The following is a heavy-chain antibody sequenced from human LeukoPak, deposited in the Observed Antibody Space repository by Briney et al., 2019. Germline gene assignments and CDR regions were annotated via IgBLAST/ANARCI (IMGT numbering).Heavy chain of an antibody. V-gene: IGHV4-59*01. Sequence: KPSETLSLTCTVSGGSISSNYWSWIRQPPGKGLEWIGYIYYSGSTNYNPSLKSRVTISVDTSKNQFSLKLSSVTAADTAVYYCASKGVTTENYFDYWGQGTLVTVSS. D-gene: IGHD4-11*01. J-gene: IGHJ4*02. CDR3: ASKGVTTENYFDY. CDR1: GGSISSNY. CDR2: IYYSGST.